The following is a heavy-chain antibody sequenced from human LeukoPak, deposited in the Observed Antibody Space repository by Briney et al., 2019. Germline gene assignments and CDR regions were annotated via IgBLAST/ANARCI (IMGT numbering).Heavy chain of an antibody. J-gene: IGHJ3*02. Sequence: SVKVSCKASGGTFSSYAISWVRQAPGQGLEWMGGIIPIFGTANYAQKFQGRVTITADESTSTAYMELSSLRSEDTAVYYCARDLGYCSSTSCYGAFDIWGQGTMVTVSS. CDR3: ARDLGYCSSTSCYGAFDI. CDR2: IIPIFGTA. D-gene: IGHD2-2*03. V-gene: IGHV1-69*13. CDR1: GGTFSSYA.